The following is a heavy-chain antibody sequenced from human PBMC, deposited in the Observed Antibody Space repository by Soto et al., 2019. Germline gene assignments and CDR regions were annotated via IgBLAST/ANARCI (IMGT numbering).Heavy chain of an antibody. D-gene: IGHD4-17*01. J-gene: IGHJ4*02. CDR1: GLTFTSSS. Sequence: QVQLVQSGGGVVQAGSSLRLSCTASGLTFTSSSFHWVRQAPGKGLEWVAVISENGDRQYSTESVRGRFLISRDSSKNTGYLQMNSLRPEDTGVYFCARRLATTVSALGYWGQGALVTVSS. V-gene: IGHV3-30-3*01. CDR3: ARRLATTVSALGY. CDR2: ISENGDRQ.